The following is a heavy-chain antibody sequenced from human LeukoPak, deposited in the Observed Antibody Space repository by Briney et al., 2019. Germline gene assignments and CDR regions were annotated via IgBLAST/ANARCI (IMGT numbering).Heavy chain of an antibody. V-gene: IGHV4-39*07. D-gene: IGHD6-6*01. CDR2: IYYSGST. Sequence: PSETLSLTCTVSGGSISSSNYYWGWIRQPPGKGLEWIGSIYYSGSTYYNPSLKSRVTISVDTSKNQFSLKLSSVTAADTAVYYCARRLEYSSSSKDYYYYYMDVWGKGTTVTVSS. J-gene: IGHJ6*03. CDR3: ARRLEYSSSSKDYYYYYMDV. CDR1: GGSISSSNYY.